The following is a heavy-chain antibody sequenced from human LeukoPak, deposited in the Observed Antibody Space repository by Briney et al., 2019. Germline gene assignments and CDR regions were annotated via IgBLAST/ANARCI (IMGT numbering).Heavy chain of an antibody. Sequence: GGSLRLSCTASGFTFSSYAMSWVRQAPGKGLEWVSAISGSGGSTYYADSVKGRFTISRDNSKNTLYLQMNSLRAEDTAVYYCAKKRGDYYDSSGYYDDYWGQGTLVTVSS. CDR1: GFTFSSYA. V-gene: IGHV3-23*01. J-gene: IGHJ4*02. D-gene: IGHD3-22*01. CDR3: AKKRGDYYDSSGYYDDY. CDR2: ISGSGGST.